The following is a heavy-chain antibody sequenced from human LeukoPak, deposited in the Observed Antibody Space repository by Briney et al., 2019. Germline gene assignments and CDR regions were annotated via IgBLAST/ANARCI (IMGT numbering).Heavy chain of an antibody. D-gene: IGHD3-10*01. CDR3: ARDQTGGYSDY. Sequence: GGSLRLSCEASGFTFRNYDMHWVRQAPGKGLEWVAAISRDGINKYYADSVRGRFTISRDNSKNTVYLQMNSQSAEDTAVYYCARDQTGGYSDYWGQGTLVTVSS. V-gene: IGHV3-30*03. CDR1: GFTFRNYD. J-gene: IGHJ4*02. CDR2: ISRDGINK.